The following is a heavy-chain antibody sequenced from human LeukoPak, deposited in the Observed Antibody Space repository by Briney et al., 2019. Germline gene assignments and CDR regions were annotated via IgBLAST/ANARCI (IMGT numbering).Heavy chain of an antibody. Sequence: GGSLRLSCAVSGFTFSSYAMHWVRQAPGKGLEWVSVIYSGGSTYYADSVKGRFIISRDNSKNTLYLQMNSLRAEDTAVYYCARRAVYWGQGTLVTVSS. CDR1: GFTFSSYA. J-gene: IGHJ4*02. D-gene: IGHD6-25*01. CDR2: IYSGGST. CDR3: ARRAVY. V-gene: IGHV3-53*01.